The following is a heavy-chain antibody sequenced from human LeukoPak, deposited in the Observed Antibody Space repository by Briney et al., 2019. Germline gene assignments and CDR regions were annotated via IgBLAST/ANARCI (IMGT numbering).Heavy chain of an antibody. Sequence: GVLRLSCVVSGFTFNRCWMNWVRQAPGKGLEWVAHINPDGRDTYYVDSVKGRFTISRDNAQNSMYLQMNSLRVEDTAVYYCTSWGDTTAEYFQRWGQGTLVTVS. CDR1: GFTFNRCW. CDR2: INPDGRDT. J-gene: IGHJ1*01. V-gene: IGHV3-7*01. CDR3: TSWGDTTAEYFQR. D-gene: IGHD2-21*02.